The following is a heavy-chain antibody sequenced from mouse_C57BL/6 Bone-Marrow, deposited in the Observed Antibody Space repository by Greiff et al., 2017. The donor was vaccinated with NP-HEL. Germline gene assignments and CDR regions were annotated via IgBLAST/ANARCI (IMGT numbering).Heavy chain of an antibody. CDR1: GYTFTSYG. CDR2: IYPRSGNT. Sequence: VKLVESGAELARPGASVKLSCKASGYTFTSYGISWVKQRTGQGLEWIGEIYPRSGNTYYNEKFKGKATLTADKSSSTAYMEVRSLTSEDAAVYVGAREETAQALFDYGGQGTTLTVSS. V-gene: IGHV1-81*01. D-gene: IGHD3-2*02. J-gene: IGHJ2*01. CDR3: AREETAQALFDY.